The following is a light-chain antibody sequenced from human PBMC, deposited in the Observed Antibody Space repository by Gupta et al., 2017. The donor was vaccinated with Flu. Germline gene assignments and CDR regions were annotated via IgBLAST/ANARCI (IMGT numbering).Light chain of an antibody. Sequence: HSALTQPPSASGSLGQSVTISCTGTSSDVGAYNSVCWYQQHPGQAPKVLIYEVNKRPSGVPDRFSGSKSGNTASLTVSGLQAGDEADYFCSSYAGRDNLVFGTGTEVTIL. J-gene: IGLJ1*01. CDR1: SSDVGAYNS. CDR2: EVN. V-gene: IGLV2-8*01. CDR3: SSYAGRDNLV.